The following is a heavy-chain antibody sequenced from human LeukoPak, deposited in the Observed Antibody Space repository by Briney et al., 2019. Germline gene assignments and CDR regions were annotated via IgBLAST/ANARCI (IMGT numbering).Heavy chain of an antibody. D-gene: IGHD3-16*01. V-gene: IGHV4-30-4*08. J-gene: IGHJ6*03. CDR2: IYYSGTT. CDR1: GGSISSGDYY. Sequence: SQTLSLTCTVSGGSISSGDYYWSWIRQPPGKVLEWIGYIYYSGTTYYNPSLKSRVTISVDTSKNQFSLKLSSVTAADTAVYYCARYEDYYYNMDVWGKGTTVTVSS. CDR3: ARYEDYYYNMDV.